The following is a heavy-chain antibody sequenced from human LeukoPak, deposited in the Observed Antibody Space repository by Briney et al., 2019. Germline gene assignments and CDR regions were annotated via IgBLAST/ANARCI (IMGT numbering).Heavy chain of an antibody. CDR2: IYPGDSDT. CDR1: GYSFTTYW. Sequence: GESLKISCQGSGYSFTTYWIGWVRQIPGKGLEWMGIIYPGDSDTRYSPSFQGQVTISADKSITTAYLQWSSLRASDTAMYYCALGMYSSGWRFDYWGQGTLVTVSP. D-gene: IGHD6-19*01. J-gene: IGHJ4*02. V-gene: IGHV5-51*01. CDR3: ALGMYSSGWRFDY.